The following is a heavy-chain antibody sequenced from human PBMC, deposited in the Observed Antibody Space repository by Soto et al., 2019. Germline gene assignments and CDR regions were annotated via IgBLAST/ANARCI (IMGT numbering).Heavy chain of an antibody. CDR3: ARGFRGDGYLNFDY. Sequence: SETLSLTCAVSGGSISSGGCFWSWIRQPPGKGLEWIGYIYHSGSTYYNPSLKSRVSISVDRSKNQFSLKLSSVTAADTAVYYCARGFRGDGYLNFDYWGQGTLVTVSS. J-gene: IGHJ4*02. D-gene: IGHD5-12*01. V-gene: IGHV4-30-2*01. CDR1: GGSISSGGCF. CDR2: IYHSGST.